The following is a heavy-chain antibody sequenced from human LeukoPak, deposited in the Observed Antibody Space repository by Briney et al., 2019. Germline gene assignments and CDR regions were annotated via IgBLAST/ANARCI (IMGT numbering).Heavy chain of an antibody. J-gene: IGHJ6*02. V-gene: IGHV4-59*01. Sequence: PSETLSLTCTFSGGPTSLYYWTWIRQPPGKGLEWIGYIYCTGHSNYNSNLKSRVTMSLDTSKKQFSLNLSDVTAADTAVYYCASLHVRLLTLEIWGRGTTVTVSS. CDR3: ASLHVRLLTLEI. D-gene: IGHD1-1*01. CDR2: IYCTGHS. CDR1: GGPTSLYY.